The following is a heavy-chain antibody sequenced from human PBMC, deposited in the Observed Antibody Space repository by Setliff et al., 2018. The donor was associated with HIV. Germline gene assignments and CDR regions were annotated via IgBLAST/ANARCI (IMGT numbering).Heavy chain of an antibody. Sequence: EILSLTCAVSGGTFSLHYYTWIRQSPLRGLEWIGEINHSGGTRYNPSLESRVTMSLDSSRKQFSLRLISVTAADTAVYYCARGSRQLTIFGVVFKTNYYFMDVWGKGTAVTVSS. CDR2: INHSGGT. V-gene: IGHV4-34*01. CDR3: ARGSRQLTIFGVVFKTNYYFMDV. J-gene: IGHJ6*03. D-gene: IGHD3-3*01. CDR1: GGTFSLHY.